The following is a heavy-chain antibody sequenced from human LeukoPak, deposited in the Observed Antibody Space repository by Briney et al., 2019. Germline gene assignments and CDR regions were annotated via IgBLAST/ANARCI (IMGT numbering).Heavy chain of an antibody. CDR3: ARDQEGFDY. CDR1: GYIFTSNY. Sequence: ASVKVSCKASGYIFTSNYIHWLRQAPGQGLEWMGMIYPRDGSTSYAQRFQDRVTVTRDTSTSTVHMELSGLRSEDTAVYYCARDQEGFDYWGQGTQVTVSS. V-gene: IGHV1-46*01. CDR2: IYPRDGST. J-gene: IGHJ4*02.